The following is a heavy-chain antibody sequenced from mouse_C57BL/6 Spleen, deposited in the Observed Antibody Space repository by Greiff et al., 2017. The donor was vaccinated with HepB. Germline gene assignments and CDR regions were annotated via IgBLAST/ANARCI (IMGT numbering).Heavy chain of an antibody. V-gene: IGHV1-62-2*01. D-gene: IGHD2-4*01. CDR3: ARHGKGDYYDYDEWFAY. Sequence: QVQLQQSGAELVKPGASVKLSCKASGYTFTEYTIHWVKQRSGQGLEWIGWFYPGSGSIKYNEKFKDKATLTADKSSSTVYMELSRLTSEDSAVYFCARHGKGDYYDYDEWFAYWGQGTLVTVSA. CDR2: FYPGSGSI. J-gene: IGHJ3*01. CDR1: GYTFTEYT.